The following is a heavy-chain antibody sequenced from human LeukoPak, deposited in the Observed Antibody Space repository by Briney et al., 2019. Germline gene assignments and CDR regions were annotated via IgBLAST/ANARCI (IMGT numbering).Heavy chain of an antibody. CDR2: IRYDGSKK. V-gene: IGHV3-30*02. Sequence: PGGSLRLSCAASGFTFSSYGMHWVRQAPGKGLEWVAFIRYDGSKKYYADSVKGRFTISRDNSKNTLYVQINSLRAEDTAVYYCAKDRCSNGVGCYYYYMDVWGKGTTVTISS. CDR1: GFTFSSYG. D-gene: IGHD2-8*01. CDR3: AKDRCSNGVGCYYYYMDV. J-gene: IGHJ6*03.